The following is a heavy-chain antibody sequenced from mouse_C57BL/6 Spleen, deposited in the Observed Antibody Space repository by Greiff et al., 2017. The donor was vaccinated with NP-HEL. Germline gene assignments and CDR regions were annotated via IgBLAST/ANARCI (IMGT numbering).Heavy chain of an antibody. CDR1: GYTFTDYY. CDR3: ARRGPYYYGSSYGAY. CDR2: INPNNGGT. J-gene: IGHJ3*01. Sequence: EVQLQQSGPELVKPGASVKISCKASGYTFTDYYMNWVKQSHGKSLEWIGDINPNNGGTSYNQKFKGKATLTVDKSSSTAYMELRSLTSEDSAVYYCARRGPYYYGSSYGAYWGQGTLVTVSA. D-gene: IGHD1-1*01. V-gene: IGHV1-26*01.